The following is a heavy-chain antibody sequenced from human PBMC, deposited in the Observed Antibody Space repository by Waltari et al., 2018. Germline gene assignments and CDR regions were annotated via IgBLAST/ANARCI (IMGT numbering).Heavy chain of an antibody. J-gene: IGHJ3*02. V-gene: IGHV4-38-2*01. CDR3: ARAPRDDAFDI. Sequence: QVQLQESGPGLVQPSETLSLTCAVSGSSISRGYYWGWIRQPPGKGLEWIGSIYHSGSTYYNPSLKSRVTISVDTSKNQFSLKLSSVTAADTAVYYCARAPRDDAFDIWGQGTMVTVSS. CDR2: IYHSGST. CDR1: GSSISRGYY.